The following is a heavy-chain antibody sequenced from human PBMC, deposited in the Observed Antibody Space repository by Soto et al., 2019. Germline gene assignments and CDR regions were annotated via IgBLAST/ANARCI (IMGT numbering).Heavy chain of an antibody. D-gene: IGHD2-15*01. CDR1: GFAFRSYN. Sequence: EVQLVESGGGLVKPGGSLTLSCAASGFAFRSYNMNWVRQAPGKGLEWVASISSGSSNIYYADSVKGRFTISRDNAKNSVFLQMYSLRAGDSAVYYCASAQVVAATFDFWGQGALVTVSS. CDR3: ASAQVVAATFDF. J-gene: IGHJ4*02. CDR2: ISSGSSNI. V-gene: IGHV3-21*01.